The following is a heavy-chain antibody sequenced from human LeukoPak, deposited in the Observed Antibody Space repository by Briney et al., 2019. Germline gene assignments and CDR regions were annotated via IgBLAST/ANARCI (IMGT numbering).Heavy chain of an antibody. Sequence: GGSLRLSCAASGFTFSSYAMSWVRQAPGKGLEWVSTISGSGGSTYYADFVKGRFTISRDNSKNTLYVQMNSLRAEDTAIYYCATGTRGERSDYWGQGTLVTVSS. CDR1: GFTFSSYA. V-gene: IGHV3-23*01. CDR2: ISGSGGST. J-gene: IGHJ4*02. D-gene: IGHD1-1*01. CDR3: ATGTRGERSDY.